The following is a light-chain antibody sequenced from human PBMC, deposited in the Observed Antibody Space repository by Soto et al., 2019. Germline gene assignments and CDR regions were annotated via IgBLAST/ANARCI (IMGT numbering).Light chain of an antibody. J-gene: IGLJ2*01. Sequence: QSALTQPPSASGSPGQSVTISCTGTPSDVGGYNSVSWYQQYPGKAPKLMIYDVSKRPLGVPDRFSGSKSGNTASLTVSGLQAEDEANYYCSSYAGSNVLFGGGTKLTVL. CDR2: DVS. CDR3: SSYAGSNVL. CDR1: PSDVGGYNS. V-gene: IGLV2-8*01.